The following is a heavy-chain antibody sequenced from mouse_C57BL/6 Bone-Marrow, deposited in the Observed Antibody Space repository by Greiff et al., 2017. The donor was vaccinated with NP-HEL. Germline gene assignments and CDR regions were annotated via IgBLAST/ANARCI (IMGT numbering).Heavy chain of an antibody. D-gene: IGHD2-5*01. V-gene: IGHV1-81*01. J-gene: IGHJ4*01. CDR2: IYPRSGNT. Sequence: LVESGAELARPGASVKLSCKASGYTFTSYGISWVKQRTGQGLEWIGEIYPRSGNTYYNEKFKGKATLTADKSSSTAYMELRSLTSEDSAVYFSARPYYSNYDYAMDYWGQGTSVTVSS. CDR1: GYTFTSYG. CDR3: ARPYYSNYDYAMDY.